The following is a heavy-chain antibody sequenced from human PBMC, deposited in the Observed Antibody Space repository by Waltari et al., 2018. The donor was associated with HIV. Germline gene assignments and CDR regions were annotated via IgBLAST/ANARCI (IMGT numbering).Heavy chain of an antibody. D-gene: IGHD2-21*02. Sequence: EVQLVESGGGLVRPGLSLRLSCAASGFSFRTYWMHWVRQVPGKGPVGGSGIDQDGSRISYADSVKGRFTISRDNARNILYLQMNSLRVEDTAVYYCARMTSPYFIDYWGLGTLVTVSS. J-gene: IGHJ4*02. CDR1: GFSFRTYW. CDR3: ARMTSPYFIDY. CDR2: IDQDGSRI. V-gene: IGHV3-74*01.